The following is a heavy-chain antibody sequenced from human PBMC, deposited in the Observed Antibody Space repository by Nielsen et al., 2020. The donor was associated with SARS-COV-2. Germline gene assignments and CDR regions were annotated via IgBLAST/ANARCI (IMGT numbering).Heavy chain of an antibody. CDR3: AKDQAKRSAYYFDH. CDR2: ISYGGDNE. Sequence: GGSLRLSCAASGFTFSKFPMHWVRQAPGKGLEWLAIISYGGDNEHYADSVKGRFTVSRDNSKKSLFLQMNSLRAEDRAVYYCAKDQAKRSAYYFDHWGQGALVTVSS. CDR1: GFTFSKFP. D-gene: IGHD4-17*01. V-gene: IGHV3-30-3*01. J-gene: IGHJ4*02.